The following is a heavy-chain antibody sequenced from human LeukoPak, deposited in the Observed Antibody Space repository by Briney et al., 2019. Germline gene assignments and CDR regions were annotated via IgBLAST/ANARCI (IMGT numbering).Heavy chain of an antibody. J-gene: IGHJ6*03. D-gene: IGHD3-22*01. V-gene: IGHV3-30*02. CDR2: ISCDGSDK. CDR1: GFTFDRFD. CDR3: AKDRDSGYYDMDV. Sequence: TGGSLRLSCAASGFTFDRFDMHWVRQAPGKGLQWVTFISCDGSDKYYADSVKGRFTISRDNSRNTLYLQMNSLGAEDTALYWCAKDRDSGYYDMDVWGKGTTVTVSS.